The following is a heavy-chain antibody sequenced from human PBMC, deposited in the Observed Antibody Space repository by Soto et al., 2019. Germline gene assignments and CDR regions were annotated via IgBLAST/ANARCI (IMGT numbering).Heavy chain of an antibody. CDR2: IYSSGST. J-gene: IGHJ3*02. V-gene: IGHV4-31*03. CDR3: VRDYDYDTSRNDAFDI. Sequence: SETLSLTCTVSGGSISSGDYYWSWIRHHPGKGLEWIGYIYSSGSTYYNPFLRSRVTISADTSKNQFSLRLSSVTAADTAVYYCVRDYDYDTSRNDAFDIWGQGTMVTVSS. D-gene: IGHD3-22*01. CDR1: GGSISSGDYY.